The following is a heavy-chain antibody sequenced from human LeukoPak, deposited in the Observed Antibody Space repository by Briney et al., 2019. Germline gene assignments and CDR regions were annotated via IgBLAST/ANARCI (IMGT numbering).Heavy chain of an antibody. J-gene: IGHJ4*02. D-gene: IGHD3-3*01. V-gene: IGHV3-7*01. Sequence: PGGSLRLSCAASGFTFSSYWMSWVRQAPGKGLEWVANIKQDGCEKYYVDSVKGRFTISRDNAKNSLYLQMNSLRAEDTAVYYCARDLHYDFWSGYNPFDYWGQGTLVTVSS. CDR2: IKQDGCEK. CDR3: ARDLHYDFWSGYNPFDY. CDR1: GFTFSSYW.